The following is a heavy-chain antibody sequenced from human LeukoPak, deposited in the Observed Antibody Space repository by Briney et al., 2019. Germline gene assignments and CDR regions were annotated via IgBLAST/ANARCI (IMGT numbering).Heavy chain of an antibody. V-gene: IGHV3-21*01. CDR1: GFTFSSYS. CDR3: AREYYYDSSGYPLDY. J-gene: IGHJ4*02. D-gene: IGHD3-22*01. CDR2: ISSSSSYI. Sequence: PGGSLRLSCAASGFTFSSYSMNWVRQAPGKGLEWVSSISSSSSYIYYADSVKGRFTISRDNAKNSLYLQMNSLGAEDTAVYYCAREYYYDSSGYPLDYWGQGTLVTVSS.